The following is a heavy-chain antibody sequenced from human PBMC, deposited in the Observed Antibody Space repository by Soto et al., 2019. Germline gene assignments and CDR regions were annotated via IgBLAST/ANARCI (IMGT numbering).Heavy chain of an antibody. CDR3: AAESATSGYKPFDY. Sequence: PSETLSLTCAVSDYSIRSDSNLWGWIRQPPGKGLEWIGYIHYGGSTYYNPSLKSRVTISVDTSKNQFSLKLSFVTAADTVVYYCAAESATSGYKPFDYWGQGTLVTVSS. D-gene: IGHD5-12*01. CDR1: DYSIRSDSNL. V-gene: IGHV4-28*01. CDR2: IHYGGST. J-gene: IGHJ4*02.